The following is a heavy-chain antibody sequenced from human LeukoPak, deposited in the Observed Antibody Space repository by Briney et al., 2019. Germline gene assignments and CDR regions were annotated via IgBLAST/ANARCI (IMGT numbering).Heavy chain of an antibody. V-gene: IGHV1-2*02. J-gene: IGHJ6*03. D-gene: IGHD5-12*01. CDR2: ISPNSGGT. CDR1: GYIFIVHY. Sequence: ASVRVSCKASGYIFIVHYIHWVRQAPGQGLEWMGWISPNSGGTNYAQTFQGRVTMTRDTSMSTDFMELSSLRSDDTAVYYCARDHSVATIGRGYDYYMDVWGKGTTVTVS. CDR3: ARDHSVATIGRGYDYYMDV.